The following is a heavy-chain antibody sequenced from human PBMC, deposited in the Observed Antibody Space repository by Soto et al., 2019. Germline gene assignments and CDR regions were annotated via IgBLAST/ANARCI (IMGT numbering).Heavy chain of an antibody. CDR3: MTRLEADYYGMDV. V-gene: IGHV4-31*03. D-gene: IGHD2-15*01. CDR2: IYYSGST. CDR1: GGSISSGGYY. Sequence: QVQLQESGPGLVKPSQTLSLTCTVSGGSISSGGYYWSWICQHPGKGLEWIGYIYYSGSTYYNPSLKSRVTISVGTSKNQFSLKLSSVTAADTAVYYCMTRLEADYYGMDVWGQGTTVTVSS. J-gene: IGHJ6*02.